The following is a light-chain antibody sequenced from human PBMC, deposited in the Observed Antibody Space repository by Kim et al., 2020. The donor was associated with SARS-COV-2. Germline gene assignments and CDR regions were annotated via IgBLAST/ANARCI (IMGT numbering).Light chain of an antibody. J-gene: IGLJ1*01. Sequence: GQSVTISCTGTSSDVGGYNSVSWYQHHPGKAPKLMIYDVNKRPSGVPDRFSGSKSGNTASLTISGLQAEDEADYHCCSYAGSYSYVFGTGTKVTVL. CDR3: CSYAGSYSYV. CDR1: SSDVGGYNS. V-gene: IGLV2-11*01. CDR2: DVN.